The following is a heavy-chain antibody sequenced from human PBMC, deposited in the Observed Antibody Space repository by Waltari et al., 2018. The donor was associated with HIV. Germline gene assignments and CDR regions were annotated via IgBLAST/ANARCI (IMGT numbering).Heavy chain of an antibody. D-gene: IGHD5-12*01. V-gene: IGHV3-74*03. CDR1: GFTFSSYW. J-gene: IGHJ2*01. Sequence: EVQLVESGGGLVEPGGPLRLSCAASGFTFSSYWMHWVRQATGKGLVWVSGINSDGSSTKYADSVKDRFIISRDNDKNTLYLQMNTLRDEDTAVYYCTRVPEVEMATIWYFDLWGRGTLVTVSS. CDR2: INSDGSST. CDR3: TRVPEVEMATIWYFDL.